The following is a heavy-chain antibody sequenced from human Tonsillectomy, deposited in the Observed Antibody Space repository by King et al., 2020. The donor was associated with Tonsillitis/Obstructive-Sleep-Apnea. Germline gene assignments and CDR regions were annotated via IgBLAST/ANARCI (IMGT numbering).Heavy chain of an antibody. CDR3: AKDSRGNGLPPRDYYGLDV. CDR2: ISIDGSSE. V-gene: IGHV3-30*18. CDR1: GFTFSSYG. Sequence: HVQLVESGGGVVQPGKSLRLSCAASGFTFSSYGMHWVRQAPGKGLEWVAAISIDGSSEYYVDSVKGRFTISRDNSKKTLYVQMNSLRLEDTALYYCAKDSRGNGLPPRDYYGLDVWGQGTTVTVSS. D-gene: IGHD5-12*01. J-gene: IGHJ6*02.